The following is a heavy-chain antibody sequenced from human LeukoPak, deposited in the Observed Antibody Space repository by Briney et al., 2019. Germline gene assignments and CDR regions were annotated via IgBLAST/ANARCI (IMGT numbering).Heavy chain of an antibody. CDR2: INPNSGGT. CDR3: ARGPLEGISLSLY. D-gene: IGHD6-13*01. V-gene: IGHV1-2*02. CDR1: GYTFTVYY. Sequence: ASVKVSCKSSGYTFTVYYMHWVRQAPGQGLEWMGWINPNSGGTNYAQKFQGRVTMTRDTSISTAYMELSRLRSDDTAVYYCARGPLEGISLSLYWGQGTLVTVSS. J-gene: IGHJ4*02.